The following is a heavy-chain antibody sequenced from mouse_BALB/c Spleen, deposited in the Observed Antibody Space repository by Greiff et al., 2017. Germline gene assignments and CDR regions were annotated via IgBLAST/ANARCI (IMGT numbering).Heavy chain of an antibody. CDR1: GFTFSSFG. V-gene: IGHV5-17*02. Sequence: EVQGVESGGGLVQPGGSRKLSCAASGFTFSSFGMHWVRQAPEKGLEWVAYISSGSSTIYYADTVKGRFTISRDNPKNTLFLQMTSLRSEDTAMYYCERRDYGYGEGDFDYGGKDNTLTVS. CDR3: ERRDYGYGEGDFDY. CDR2: ISSGSSTI. D-gene: IGHD2-14*01. J-gene: IGHJ2*01.